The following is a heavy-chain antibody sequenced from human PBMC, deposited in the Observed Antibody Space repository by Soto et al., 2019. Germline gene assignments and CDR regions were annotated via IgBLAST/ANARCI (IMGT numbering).Heavy chain of an antibody. CDR1: GGSISSGGYY. J-gene: IGHJ6*02. CDR2: IYYSGST. V-gene: IGHV4-31*03. Sequence: TLSLTCTVSGGSISSGGYYWSWIRQHPGKGLEWIGYIYYSGSTYYNPSLKSRVTISVDTSKNQFSLKLSSVTAADTAVYYCARDYDFWSGYYLTYGMDVWGQGTTVTVSS. D-gene: IGHD3-3*01. CDR3: ARDYDFWSGYYLTYGMDV.